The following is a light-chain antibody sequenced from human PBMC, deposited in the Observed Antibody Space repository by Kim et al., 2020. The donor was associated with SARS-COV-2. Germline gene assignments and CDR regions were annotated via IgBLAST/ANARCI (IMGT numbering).Light chain of an antibody. J-gene: IGKJ5*01. V-gene: IGKV3-11*01. CDR3: QQRSNWPIT. CDR1: QSVGTQ. CDR2: DAS. Sequence: SPGERATLPCRASQSVGTQLPWYQQSPGQAPRLLLHDASNRATGIPARFSGSGSGTDFTLSISSLEPEDVAVYYCQQRSNWPITFGQGTRLEIK.